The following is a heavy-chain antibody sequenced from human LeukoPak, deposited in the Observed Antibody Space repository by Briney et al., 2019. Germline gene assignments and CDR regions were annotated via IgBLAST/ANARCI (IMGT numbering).Heavy chain of an antibody. CDR2: INPDTGDT. J-gene: IGHJ4*02. CDR3: ARDMADY. CDR1: AYTFTDFY. Sequence: ASVEVSCKASAYTFTDFYIHWVRQAPGQGLEWMGWINPDTGDTHYAQKFQGRVTVTSDTSISTAYMELTSLISDDTAVYYCARDMADYWGQGTLVTVSS. D-gene: IGHD5-24*01. V-gene: IGHV1-2*02.